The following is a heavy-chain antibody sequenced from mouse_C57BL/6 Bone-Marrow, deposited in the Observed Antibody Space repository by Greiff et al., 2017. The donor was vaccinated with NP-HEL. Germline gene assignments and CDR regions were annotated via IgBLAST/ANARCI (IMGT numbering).Heavy chain of an antibody. CDR1: GFTFTDYY. V-gene: IGHV7-3*01. J-gene: IGHJ1*03. D-gene: IGHD1-1*01. CDR3: ARYGSRDV. CDR2: IRNKANGYTT. Sequence: EVQLVESGGGLVQPGGSLSLSCAASGFTFTDYYMSWVRQPPGKALEWLGFIRNKANGYTTEYSASVKGRFTISRDNSQSILYLQMNALRAEDSATYYCARYGSRDVWGTGTTVTVSS.